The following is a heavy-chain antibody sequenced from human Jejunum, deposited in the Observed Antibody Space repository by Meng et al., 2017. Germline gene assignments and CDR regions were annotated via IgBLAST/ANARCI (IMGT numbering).Heavy chain of an antibody. CDR1: GFTFSSSW. J-gene: IGHJ4*02. D-gene: IGHD2-15*01. V-gene: IGHV3-7*01. Sequence: GESLKISCAASGFTFSSSWMSWVRQAPGKGLEWVASIKQDGSEKYYVESVKGRFTISRDNAKNSLYLQMNSLRAEDTAVYYCASRGDCSGGRCPFDYWGQGTLVTVSS. CDR3: ASRGDCSGGRCPFDY. CDR2: IKQDGSEK.